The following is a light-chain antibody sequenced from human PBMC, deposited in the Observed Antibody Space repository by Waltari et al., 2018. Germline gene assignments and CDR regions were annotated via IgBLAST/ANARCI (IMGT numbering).Light chain of an antibody. CDR3: QQSYSTPWT. J-gene: IGKJ1*01. CDR2: AAS. CDR1: QSISSY. V-gene: IGKV1-39*01. Sequence: DIQMNQSPSSLSASVGDRVTITCRARQSISSYLNWYQQKPGKAPNLLIYAASSLQSGVPSRFSGSGSGTDFTLTISSLQPEDFATYYCQQSYSTPWTFGQGTKVEIK.